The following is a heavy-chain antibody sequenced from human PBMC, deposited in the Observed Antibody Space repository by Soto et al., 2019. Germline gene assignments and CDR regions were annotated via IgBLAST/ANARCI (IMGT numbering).Heavy chain of an antibody. V-gene: IGHV3-30-3*01. J-gene: IGHJ4*02. Sequence: QVQLVESGGGVVQPGTSLRLSCAASGFTFSNYGLHWVRQAPGKGLEWVAVISYDGSVQYYADSVKARFTISRDNSKNTLYLQMNSLRPEDSATYYCARDLTWNYICDHWGQGTLVTVSS. CDR1: GFTFSNYG. CDR3: ARDLTWNYICDH. D-gene: IGHD1-7*01. CDR2: ISYDGSVQ.